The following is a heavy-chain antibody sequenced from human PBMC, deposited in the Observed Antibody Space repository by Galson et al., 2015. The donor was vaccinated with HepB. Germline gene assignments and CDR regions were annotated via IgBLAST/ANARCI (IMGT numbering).Heavy chain of an antibody. D-gene: IGHD1-1*01. CDR3: ARGPREQLDRLDY. J-gene: IGHJ4*02. CDR1: GVAFRNFG. CDR2: IWSDDGSQK. Sequence: SLRLSCAASGVAFRNFGMHWVRQAPGKGLEWVAVIWSDDGSQKYYADSVKGRFTISRDNSKNTLYLQMTSLIAEDTAIYYCARGPREQLDRLDYWGQGTLVTVSS. V-gene: IGHV3-33*01.